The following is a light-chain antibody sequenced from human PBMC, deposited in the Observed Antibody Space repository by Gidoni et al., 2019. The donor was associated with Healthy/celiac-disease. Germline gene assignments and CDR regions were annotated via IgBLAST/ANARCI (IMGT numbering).Light chain of an antibody. V-gene: IGLV2-11*01. Sequence: SALTQPRSVSGSPGQPVTISCTGTSSDLGGYNDVSWYQQHPGKAPKLMIYDVSKRPAGVPDRFSGSKSGNTASLTIAGLQAEDEADYYCCSYAGSYSYVFGTGTKVTVL. CDR2: DVS. CDR1: SSDLGGYND. CDR3: CSYAGSYSYV. J-gene: IGLJ1*01.